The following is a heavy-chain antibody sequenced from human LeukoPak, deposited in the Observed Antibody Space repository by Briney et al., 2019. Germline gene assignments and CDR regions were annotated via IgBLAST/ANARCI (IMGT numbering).Heavy chain of an antibody. CDR1: GFTISNYW. CDR2: IKDDGGDR. Sequence: PGGSLRLSCAASGFTISNYWMSWVRQAPGKGLEWVAHIKDDGGDRYYVESVKGRFTISRDNAKNTLYLQMNSLRVEDTAAYFSSREESRRPLGYWGQGTLVT. CDR3: SREESRRPLGY. V-gene: IGHV3-7*01. D-gene: IGHD3-10*01. J-gene: IGHJ4*02.